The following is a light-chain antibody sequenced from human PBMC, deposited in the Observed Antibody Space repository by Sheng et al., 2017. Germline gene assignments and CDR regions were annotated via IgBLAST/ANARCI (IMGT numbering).Light chain of an antibody. J-gene: IGKJ4*01. Sequence: EIVLTQSPASLSLILGERANLSCRASQSITRFLAWYQQKPGQAPSLLISDACNRATGIPGRFSGSGSGTDFTLTISSLEPEDFAVHYCQQRSNWQLTFCGGTKVQI. CDR1: QSITRF. CDR2: DAC. CDR3: QQRSNWQLT. V-gene: IGKV3-11*01.